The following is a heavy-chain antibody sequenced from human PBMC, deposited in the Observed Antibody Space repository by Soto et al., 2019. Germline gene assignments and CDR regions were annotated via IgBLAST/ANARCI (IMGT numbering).Heavy chain of an antibody. J-gene: IGHJ4*02. CDR2: INHSGST. CDR1: GGSFSGYY. V-gene: IGHV4-34*01. Sequence: SETLSLTCAVYGGSFSGYYWSWIRQPPGKGLEWIGEINHSGSTNYNPSLKSRVTISVDTSKNQFSLKLSSVTAADTAVYYCAGGGTMVRGVIIRANRIKHIDYWGQGTLVTVSS. CDR3: AGGGTMVRGVIIRANRIKHIDY. D-gene: IGHD3-10*01.